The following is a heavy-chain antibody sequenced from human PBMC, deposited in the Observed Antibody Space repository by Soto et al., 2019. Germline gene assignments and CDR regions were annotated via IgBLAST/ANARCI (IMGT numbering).Heavy chain of an antibody. CDR1: GFTFSSYW. CDR3: ERDKKMDGPTTFDY. D-gene: IGHD1-1*01. Sequence: GGSLRLSCAASGFTFSSYWMHWVRQTPGKGLVWVSRIDITGSTTTYADSVKGRFTISRDNANNILYLQMNSLRAEDTAVYYCERDKKMDGPTTFDYCGQGTLVTVSS. CDR2: IDITGSTT. V-gene: IGHV3-74*01. J-gene: IGHJ4*02.